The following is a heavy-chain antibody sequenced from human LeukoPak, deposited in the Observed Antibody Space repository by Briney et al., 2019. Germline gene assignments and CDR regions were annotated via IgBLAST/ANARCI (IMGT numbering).Heavy chain of an antibody. J-gene: IGHJ4*02. Sequence: GGSLRLSCAASGFSFSSYSMTWVRQAPGKGLEWVANIKPDGTTKFYVDSVKGRFTISRDNALNSLYLQMNSLRAEDTAIYYCARSIPYGTTWYGRSDYWGQGTLVTVSS. V-gene: IGHV3-7*03. D-gene: IGHD6-13*01. CDR2: IKPDGTTK. CDR1: GFSFSSYS. CDR3: ARSIPYGTTWYGRSDY.